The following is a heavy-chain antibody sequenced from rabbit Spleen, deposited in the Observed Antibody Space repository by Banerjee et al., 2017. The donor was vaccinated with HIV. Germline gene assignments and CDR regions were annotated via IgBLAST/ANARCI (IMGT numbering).Heavy chain of an antibody. CDR2: IYGGSGGST. J-gene: IGHJ4*01. V-gene: IGHV1S40*01. Sequence: QSLEESGGDLVKPGASLTLTCTASGFSFSNSYYMCWVRQAPGKGLECIACIYGGSGGSTRYASWAKGRFTISKTSSTTVTLQLTSLTAADTATYFCARGSAAMTMVITGFYFNLWGPGTLVTVS. D-gene: IGHD2-1*01. CDR1: GFSFSNSYY. CDR3: ARGSAAMTMVITGFYFNL.